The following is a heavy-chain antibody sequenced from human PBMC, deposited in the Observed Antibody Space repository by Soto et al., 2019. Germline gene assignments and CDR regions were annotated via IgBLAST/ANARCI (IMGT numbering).Heavy chain of an antibody. CDR3: ARTRFLEWLYYYGMDV. CDR1: GGSFSGYY. CDR2: INHSGST. V-gene: IGHV4-34*01. Sequence: PXGTLSLTCAVYGGSFSGYYWSWIRQPAGKGLEWIGEINHSGSTNYNPSLKSRVTISVDTSKNQFSLKLSSVTAADTAVYYCARTRFLEWLYYYGMDVWGQGTTVTVSS. D-gene: IGHD3-3*01. J-gene: IGHJ6*02.